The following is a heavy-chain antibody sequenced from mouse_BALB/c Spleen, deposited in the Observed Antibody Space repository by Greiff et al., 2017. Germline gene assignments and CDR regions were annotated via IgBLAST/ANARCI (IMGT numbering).Heavy chain of an antibody. CDR3: AREGESTMITTWFAY. J-gene: IGHJ3*01. Sequence: QVQLQQSGAELAKPGASVKMSCKASGYTFTSYWMHWEKQRPGQGLEWIGYINPSTGYTEYNQKFKDKATLTADKSSSTAYMQLSSLTSEDSAVYYCAREGESTMITTWFAYGGQGTLVTVSA. D-gene: IGHD2-4*01. CDR1: GYTFTSYW. CDR2: INPSTGYT. V-gene: IGHV1-7*01.